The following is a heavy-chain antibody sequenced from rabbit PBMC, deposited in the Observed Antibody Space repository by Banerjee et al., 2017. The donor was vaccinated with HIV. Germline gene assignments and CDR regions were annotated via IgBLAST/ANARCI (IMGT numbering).Heavy chain of an antibody. CDR3: ARVEWRYYSSGWGSDFNL. J-gene: IGHJ4*01. V-gene: IGHV1S7*01. Sequence: QLKETGGGLVQPGGSLTISCTASGSDISSYSIGWVRQAPGKGLEWIGTIYNVKGGTYYANWVNGRFTISSDNAQNTVDLQMNSLTAADTATYFCARVEWRYYSSGWGSDFNLWGPGTLVTVS. CDR1: GSDISSYS. CDR2: IYNVKGGT. D-gene: IGHD4-1*01.